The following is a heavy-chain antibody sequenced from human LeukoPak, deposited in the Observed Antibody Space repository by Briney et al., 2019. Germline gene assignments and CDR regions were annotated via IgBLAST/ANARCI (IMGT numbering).Heavy chain of an antibody. CDR2: INHSGST. V-gene: IGHV4-34*01. CDR3: ARATVTTGCDY. Sequence: SETLSLTCAVYGGSFSGYYWSWIRQPPEKGLEWIGEINHSGSTNYNPSLKSRVTISVDTSKNQFSLKLSSVTAADTAVYYCARATVTTGCDYWGQGTLVTVSS. CDR1: GGSFSGYY. D-gene: IGHD4-17*01. J-gene: IGHJ4*02.